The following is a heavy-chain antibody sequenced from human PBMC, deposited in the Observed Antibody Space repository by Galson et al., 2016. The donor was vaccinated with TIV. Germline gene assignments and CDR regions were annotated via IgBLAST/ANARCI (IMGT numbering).Heavy chain of an antibody. CDR1: VFTFDAYW. CDR3: ARAYDSSGYYRVGGALDI. V-gene: IGHV3-7*04. CDR2: INLDGDKQ. J-gene: IGHJ4*02. D-gene: IGHD3-22*01. Sequence: SLRLSCAASVFTFDAYWMNWVRQAPGKGLEWVANINLDGDKQYYLDSVKGRFSISRDNGRNLLYLHMSSPRAEDSAVYYCARAYDSSGYYRVGGALDIWGQGTLVTVSS.